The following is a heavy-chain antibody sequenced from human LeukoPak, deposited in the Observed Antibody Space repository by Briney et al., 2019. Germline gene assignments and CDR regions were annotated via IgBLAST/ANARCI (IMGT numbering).Heavy chain of an antibody. Sequence: GGSLRLSCAASGFIFSHYTMTWVRQAPGKGLEWVSSINGSGDATKYADSMMGRFTISRDNSKNTVSLQMNRLRAEDTAVYYCAKSDCGSDGCKLLHYWGQGTLVTASS. V-gene: IGHV3-23*01. CDR1: GFIFSHYT. CDR2: INGSGDAT. CDR3: AKSDCGSDGCKLLHY. D-gene: IGHD2-21*01. J-gene: IGHJ4*02.